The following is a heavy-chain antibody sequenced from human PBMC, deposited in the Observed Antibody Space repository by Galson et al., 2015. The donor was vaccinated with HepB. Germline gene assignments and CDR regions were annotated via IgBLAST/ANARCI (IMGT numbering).Heavy chain of an antibody. J-gene: IGHJ5*02. CDR2: LTHSGSA. D-gene: IGHD5-12*01. CDR1: GGSFSGYY. CDR3: ARGSKWLRSGPNWFDP. V-gene: IGHV4-34*01. Sequence: SETLSLTCAVYGGSFSGYYWSWIRQPPGKGLEWIGELTHSGSADYNPSLKSRVTISVDTSKNHFSLKLSSVTAADTAVYYCARGSKWLRSGPNWFDPWGQGILVTVSS.